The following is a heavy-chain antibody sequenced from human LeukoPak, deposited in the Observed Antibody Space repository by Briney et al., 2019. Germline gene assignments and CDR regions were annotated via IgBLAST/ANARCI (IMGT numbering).Heavy chain of an antibody. CDR2: INPNSGGT. V-gene: IGHV1-2*02. J-gene: IGHJ4*02. D-gene: IGHD3-10*01. Sequence: RASVKVSCKASGGTFSSYAISWVRQAPGQGLEWMGWINPNSGGTNYAQKFQGRVTMTRDTSISTAYMELSRLRSDDTAVYYCARAGTMVREPPENYWGQGILVTVSS. CDR3: ARAGTMVREPPENY. CDR1: GGTFSSYA.